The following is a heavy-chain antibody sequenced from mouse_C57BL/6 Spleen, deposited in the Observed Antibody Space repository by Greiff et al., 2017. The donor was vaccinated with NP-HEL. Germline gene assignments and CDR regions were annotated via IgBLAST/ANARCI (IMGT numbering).Heavy chain of an antibody. D-gene: IGHD3-2*02. CDR2: IDPSDSET. CDR3: ARVTAQCHYFDY. V-gene: IGHV1-52*01. CDR1: GYTFTSYW. Sequence: VQLQQSGAELVRPGSSVKLSCKASGYTFTSYWMHWVKQRPIQGLEWIGNIDPSDSETHYNQKFKDKATLTVDKSSSTAYMQLSSLTSEDSAVYYCARVTAQCHYFDYWGQGTTLTVSS. J-gene: IGHJ2*01.